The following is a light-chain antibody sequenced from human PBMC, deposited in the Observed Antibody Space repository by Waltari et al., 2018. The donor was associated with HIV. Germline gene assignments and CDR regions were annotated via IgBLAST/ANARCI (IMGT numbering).Light chain of an antibody. Sequence: EIVVTQSPGTLSLAPGERATLSCRASESGSRSYSAGYHQKPGQAPRLITDGASSSGTCIPDRFIGSGFRTDFPLTISRLESEDFAVYYCQQYGSSPPTWTFGQGPKVEI. CDR2: GAS. CDR3: QQYGSSPPTWT. CDR1: ESGSRSY. V-gene: IGKV3-20*01. J-gene: IGKJ1*01.